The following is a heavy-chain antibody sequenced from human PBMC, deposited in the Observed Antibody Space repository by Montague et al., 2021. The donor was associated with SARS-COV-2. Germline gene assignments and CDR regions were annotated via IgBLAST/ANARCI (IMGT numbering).Heavy chain of an antibody. V-gene: IGHV4-34*01. D-gene: IGHD4-23*01. CDR2: INHSGTT. J-gene: IGHJ4*02. CDR1: GGSFSGYY. CDR3: ARWDPQTLTLIGLRGKSASDY. Sequence: ETLSPTCAVYGGSFSGYYWTWIRQSPGKGLEWIAEINHSGTTNYNFNPSLRSRVTISVDTSKSQFSLKLCSVTAADTGVYYCARWDPQTLTLIGLRGKSASDYWGQGTLVTVSS.